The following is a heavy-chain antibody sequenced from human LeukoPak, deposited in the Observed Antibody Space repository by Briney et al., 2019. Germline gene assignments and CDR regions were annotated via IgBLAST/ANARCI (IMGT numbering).Heavy chain of an antibody. J-gene: IGHJ5*02. V-gene: IGHV4-34*01. CDR2: INHSGST. Sequence: TSSETLSLTCAVYGGSFSGYYWSWIRQPPGKGLEWIGEINHSGSTNYNPSLKSRVTISVDTSKNQFSLKLSSVTAADTAVYYCARRLAAGYSSSWYNRNWFDPWGQGTLVTVSS. CDR3: ARRLAAGYSSSWYNRNWFDP. D-gene: IGHD6-13*01. CDR1: GGSFSGYY.